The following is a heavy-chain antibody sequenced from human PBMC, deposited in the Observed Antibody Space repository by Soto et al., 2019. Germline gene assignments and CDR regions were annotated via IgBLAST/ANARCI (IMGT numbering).Heavy chain of an antibody. V-gene: IGHV3-7*01. CDR1: GLSFSSSW. Sequence: EVELVESGGGLVQPGVSLRLSCVASGLSFSSSWMSWVRQVPGRGLEWVAELSSDGSTKAYVDAVKGRVTISSDNAKNSLYLQMNSLRVEDTAVYYCARDPYFGAIDHWGQGTLVTVSS. CDR3: ARDPYFGAIDH. D-gene: IGHD3-16*01. CDR2: LSSDGSTK. J-gene: IGHJ5*02.